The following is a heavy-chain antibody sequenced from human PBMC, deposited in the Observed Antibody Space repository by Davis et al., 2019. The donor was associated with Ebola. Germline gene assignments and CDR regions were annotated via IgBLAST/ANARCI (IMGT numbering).Heavy chain of an antibody. CDR2: INPQSGGT. CDR1: GGTFSNYV. CDR3: ARVSHGGTYYFDF. D-gene: IGHD4-23*01. V-gene: IGHV1-2*02. Sequence: ASVKVSCKVSGGTFSNYVFNWVRQAPGQGLEWMGYINPQSGGTHYAQKFRARVTMTRDTSVTTMFLELRSLTSDDSAMYFCARVSHGGTYYFDFWGQGTQVTVSP. J-gene: IGHJ4*02.